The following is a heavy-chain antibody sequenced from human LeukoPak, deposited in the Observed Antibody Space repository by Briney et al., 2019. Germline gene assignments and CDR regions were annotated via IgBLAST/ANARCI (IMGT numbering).Heavy chain of an antibody. V-gene: IGHV1-8*02. Sequence: GSSVKVSCKASGGTFSSYAINWVRQATGQGLEWMGWMNPNSGNTGYAQKFQGRVTMTRNTSISTAYMELSSLRSEDTAVYYCARGTSRVGAYEWGQGTLVTVSS. CDR3: ARGTSRVGAYE. D-gene: IGHD1-26*01. CDR2: MNPNSGNT. CDR1: GGTFSSYA. J-gene: IGHJ4*02.